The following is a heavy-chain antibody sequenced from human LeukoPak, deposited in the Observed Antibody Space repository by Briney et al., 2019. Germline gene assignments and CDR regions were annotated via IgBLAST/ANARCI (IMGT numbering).Heavy chain of an antibody. CDR2: INSDGSST. D-gene: IGHD1-26*01. CDR1: GFTFSSYA. V-gene: IGHV3-74*01. J-gene: IGHJ4*02. CDR3: AGGWDYFDY. Sequence: GGSLRLSCAASGFTFSSYAMSWVRQAPGKGREWVSRINSDGSSTSYADSVKGRFTISRDNAKNTLYLQMNSLRAEDTAVYYCAGGWDYFDYWGQGTLVTVSS.